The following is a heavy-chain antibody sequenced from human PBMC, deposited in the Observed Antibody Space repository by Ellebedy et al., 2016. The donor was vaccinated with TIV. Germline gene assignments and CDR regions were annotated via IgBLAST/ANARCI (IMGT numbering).Heavy chain of an antibody. CDR1: GFTFSSYA. D-gene: IGHD3-10*01. CDR2: ISYDGSNK. V-gene: IGHV3-30*01. J-gene: IGHJ4*02. CDR3: ASDNYYGSGPNFDY. Sequence: GESLKISCAASGFTFSSYAMHWVSQAPGKGLEWVAVISYDGSNKYYADSVKGRFTISRDNSKNTLYLQMNSLRAEDTAVYYCASDNYYGSGPNFDYWGQGTLVTVSS.